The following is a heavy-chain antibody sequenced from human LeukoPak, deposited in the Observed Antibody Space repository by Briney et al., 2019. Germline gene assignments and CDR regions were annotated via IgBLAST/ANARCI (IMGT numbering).Heavy chain of an antibody. CDR2: IRYDGTNE. CDR1: GFTFSSYG. J-gene: IGHJ4*02. V-gene: IGHV3-30*02. CDR3: ARVTAVVGGFPFDY. D-gene: IGHD6-19*01. Sequence: PGGSLRLSCSASGFTFSSYGMHWVRQAPGKGLEWVAFIRYDGTNEYYSDSVKGRFTISRDNSKNTLYLQMNSLRAEDTAVYYCARVTAVVGGFPFDYWGQGTLVTVSS.